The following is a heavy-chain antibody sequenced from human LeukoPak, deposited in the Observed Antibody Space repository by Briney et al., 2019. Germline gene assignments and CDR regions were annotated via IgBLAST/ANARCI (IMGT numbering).Heavy chain of an antibody. Sequence: GGSLRLSCAASGFTFSSYSMNWVRQAPGKGLEWVSSISSSSSYIHYADSVKGRFTISRDNAKNSLYLQMNSLRAEDTAVYYCARDQAMITFGGVIGQDYWGQGTLVTVSS. V-gene: IGHV3-21*01. CDR2: ISSSSSYI. CDR1: GFTFSSYS. D-gene: IGHD3-16*02. CDR3: ARDQAMITFGGVIGQDY. J-gene: IGHJ4*02.